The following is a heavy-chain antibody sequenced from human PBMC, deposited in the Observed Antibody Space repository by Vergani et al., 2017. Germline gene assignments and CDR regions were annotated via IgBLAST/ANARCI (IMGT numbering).Heavy chain of an antibody. CDR1: GYTFSNYY. J-gene: IGHJ4*02. V-gene: IGHV1-46*01. Sequence: QVQVVQSGAEVKKPGASVKVSCKTSGYTFSNYYMHWVRQAPGQGLEWMGIINPSGGHTNYAQKFQGRVTITADKSTSTAYMELSSLRSEDTAVYYCASTSRDGYNYYFDYWGQGTLVTVSS. D-gene: IGHD5-24*01. CDR3: ASTSRDGYNYYFDY. CDR2: INPSGGHT.